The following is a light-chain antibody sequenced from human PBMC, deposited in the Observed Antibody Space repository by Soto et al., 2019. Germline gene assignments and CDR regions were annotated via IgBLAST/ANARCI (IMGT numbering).Light chain of an antibody. CDR3: CSYAGSRV. V-gene: IGLV2-11*01. Sequence: QSALTQPRSVSGSPGQSVTISCSGTSSDVGEYDYVSWYQHHPGKAPKLMIFDVSQRPSAVPDRFSGSKSGNTASLTISGLQAEDEADYYCCSYAGSRVFGGGTKLTVL. CDR2: DVS. J-gene: IGLJ3*02. CDR1: SSDVGEYDY.